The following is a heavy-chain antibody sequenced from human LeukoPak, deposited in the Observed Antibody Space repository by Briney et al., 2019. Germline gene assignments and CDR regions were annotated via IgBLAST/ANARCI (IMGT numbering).Heavy chain of an antibody. CDR2: IYYSGST. CDR3: ARSYCGGDCYREGWFDP. CDR1: GGSISSSSYS. D-gene: IGHD2-21*02. J-gene: IGHJ5*02. Sequence: PSETLSLTCTVSGGSISSSSYSWGWIRQPPGQGLEWIGSIYYSGSTYYNPSLKSRVTISVDTSKNQFSLKLSSVTAADTAVYYCARSYCGGDCYREGWFDPWGQGTLVTVSS. V-gene: IGHV4-39*01.